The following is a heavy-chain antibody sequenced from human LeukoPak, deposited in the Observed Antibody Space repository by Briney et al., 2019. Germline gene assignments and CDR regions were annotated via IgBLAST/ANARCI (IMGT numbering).Heavy chain of an antibody. CDR2: ISGSGGST. CDR1: GFTFSDYY. D-gene: IGHD6-6*01. V-gene: IGHV3-23*01. J-gene: IGHJ4*02. Sequence: TGGSLRLSCAASGFTFSDYYMSWIRQAPGKGLEWVSAISGSGGSTYYADSVKGRFTISRDNSKNTLYLQMNSLRAEDTAVYYCAKDLIAARTLYYWGQGTLATVSS. CDR3: AKDLIAARTLYY.